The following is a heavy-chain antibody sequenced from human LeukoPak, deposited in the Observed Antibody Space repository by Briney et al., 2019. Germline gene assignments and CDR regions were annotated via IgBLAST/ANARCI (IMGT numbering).Heavy chain of an antibody. CDR2: INPSGGST. J-gene: IGHJ4*02. V-gene: IGHV1-46*01. Sequence: ASVKVSCKASGYTFTGYYMHWVRQAPGQGLEWMGTINPSGGSTTYAQKFQGRVTMTRDMSTSTLYMELNSLRSEDTAVYYCTTDLGGGGIVTLDYWGQGTLVTVSS. CDR1: GYTFTGYY. CDR3: TTDLGGGGIVTLDY. D-gene: IGHD3-16*01.